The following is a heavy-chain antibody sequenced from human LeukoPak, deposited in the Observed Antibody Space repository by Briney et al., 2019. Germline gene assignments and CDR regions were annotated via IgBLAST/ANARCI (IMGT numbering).Heavy chain of an antibody. V-gene: IGHV3-74*01. J-gene: IGHJ5*02. CDR2: INSDGSST. CDR1: GFTFSSYW. D-gene: IGHD6-6*01. CDR3: AREERYSSSWADP. Sequence: GGSLRLSCAASGFTFSSYWMHWVRQAPGKGLVWVSRINSDGSSTSYADSVKGRFTISRDNSKNTLYLQMNSLRAEDTAVYYCAREERYSSSWADPWGQGTLVTVSS.